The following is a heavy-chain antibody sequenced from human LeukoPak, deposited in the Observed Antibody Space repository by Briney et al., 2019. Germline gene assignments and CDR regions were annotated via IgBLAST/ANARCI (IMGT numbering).Heavy chain of an antibody. J-gene: IGHJ4*02. Sequence: GGSLRLSCAASVSTFSSYAMSWVRQAPGKGLEWVSGISATDGRTFYADSVKGRFTISRDNSKNTLFLQMNSLRAEDTAVYYCATSFGTSRSGLDDYWGQGTLVTVSS. D-gene: IGHD3/OR15-3a*01. CDR3: ATSFGTSRSGLDDY. CDR1: VSTFSSYA. V-gene: IGHV3-23*01. CDR2: ISATDGRT.